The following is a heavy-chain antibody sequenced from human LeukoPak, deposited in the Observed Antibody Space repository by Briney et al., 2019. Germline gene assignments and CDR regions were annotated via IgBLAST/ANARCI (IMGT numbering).Heavy chain of an antibody. CDR3: AKEDCSGGSCYPLYYGMDV. V-gene: IGHV3-23*01. Sequence: PGGSLRLSCAASGFTFSNAWMSWVRQAPGKGLEWVSAISGSGGSTYYADSVKGRFTISRDNSKNTLYLQMNSLRAEDTAVYYCAKEDCSGGSCYPLYYGMDVWGQGTTVTVSS. D-gene: IGHD2-15*01. J-gene: IGHJ6*02. CDR1: GFTFSNAW. CDR2: ISGSGGST.